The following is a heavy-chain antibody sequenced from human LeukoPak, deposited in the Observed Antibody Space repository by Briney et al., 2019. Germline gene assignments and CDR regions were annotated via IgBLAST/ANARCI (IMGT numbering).Heavy chain of an antibody. Sequence: SETLSLTCAVYGGSLSGYYWSWIRQPPGKGLEWIGEINHSGSTNYNPSLKSRVTISVDTSKNQFSLKLTSVTAADTAVYYCARWGAFEIWGQGTMVTVSS. V-gene: IGHV4-34*01. J-gene: IGHJ3*02. CDR1: GGSLSGYY. CDR2: INHSGST. D-gene: IGHD3-16*01. CDR3: ARWGAFEI.